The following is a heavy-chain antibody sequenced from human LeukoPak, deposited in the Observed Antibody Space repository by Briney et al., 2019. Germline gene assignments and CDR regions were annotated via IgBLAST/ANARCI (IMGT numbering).Heavy chain of an antibody. Sequence: GSSVKVSCKASGGTFSSYAISWVRQAPGQGLEWMGRIIPILGIANYAQKFQGRVTMTEDTSTDTAYMELSSLRSEDTAVYYCAAEKQLWLVYWGQGTLVTVSS. CDR1: GGTFSSYA. CDR3: AAEKQLWLVY. V-gene: IGHV1-69*04. CDR2: IIPILGIA. J-gene: IGHJ4*02. D-gene: IGHD5-18*01.